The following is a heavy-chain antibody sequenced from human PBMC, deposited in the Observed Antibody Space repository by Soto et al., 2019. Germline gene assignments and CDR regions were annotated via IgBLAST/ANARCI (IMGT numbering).Heavy chain of an antibody. CDR1: GFTFDDYG. CDR3: VRGASLNFDY. V-gene: IGHV3-20*04. Sequence: PGGSLRLSCAASGFTFDDYGMSWARRAPGKGLEWVSGVNWNGGSTGYADSVKGRFTISRDNAKNSLYLQMNSLRAEDTAFYYCVRGASLNFDYWGQGTLVTVSS. CDR2: VNWNGGST. J-gene: IGHJ4*02. D-gene: IGHD1-26*01.